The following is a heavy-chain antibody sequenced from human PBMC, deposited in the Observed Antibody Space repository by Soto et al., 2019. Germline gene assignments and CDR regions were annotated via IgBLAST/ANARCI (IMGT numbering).Heavy chain of an antibody. Sequence: GGSLRLSCTASGFSVGSYGMSWVRQAPGKGLECVSSSGSGYSIFYADSVKGRFTISRDNSKNTLFLQMNSLRAEDTAVYYCAKGRGSSWSVVCFDDWGQGALVTVFS. CDR2: SGSGYSI. CDR1: GFSVGSYG. CDR3: AKGRGSSWSVVCFDD. J-gene: IGHJ4*02. D-gene: IGHD6-13*01. V-gene: IGHV3-23*01.